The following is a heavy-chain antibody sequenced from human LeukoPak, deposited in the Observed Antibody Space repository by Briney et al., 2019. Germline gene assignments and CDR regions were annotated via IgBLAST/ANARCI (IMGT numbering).Heavy chain of an antibody. Sequence: GESLKIPCYGSGYSFSSYCNGWGRQLPGEGVVWMGIIYPGDSHTRYSPSFQGQVTISADESISTAYLQWSSLKASDTAMYYCARHRIYYYMDVWGKGTTVTVSS. J-gene: IGHJ6*03. CDR2: IYPGDSHT. CDR3: ARHRIYYYMDV. CDR1: GYSFSSYC. V-gene: IGHV5-51*01.